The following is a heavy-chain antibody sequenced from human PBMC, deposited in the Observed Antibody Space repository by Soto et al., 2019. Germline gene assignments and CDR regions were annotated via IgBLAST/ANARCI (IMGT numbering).Heavy chain of an antibody. V-gene: IGHV5-51*01. Sequence: GESLKVSCKCPGYSFTNYWIGWVRQMPGKGLEWKGIIYPVDSQTRYSPSFHVQVTISVDKSINTAYLQWSSLKAADAAMYSCARQGGNYSPLGYFEYWGQGALVTVSS. CDR2: IYPVDSQT. D-gene: IGHD1-26*01. CDR3: ARQGGNYSPLGYFEY. CDR1: GYSFTNYW. J-gene: IGHJ4*02.